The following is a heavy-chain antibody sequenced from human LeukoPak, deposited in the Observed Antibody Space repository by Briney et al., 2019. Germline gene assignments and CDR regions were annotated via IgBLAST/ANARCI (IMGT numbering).Heavy chain of an antibody. Sequence: SETLSLTCAVSGGSISSSNWWSWVRQPPGKGLEWIGEIYHSGSTNYNPSLKSRVTISVDKSKNQFSLKLSSVTAADTAVYYCARDKSGRDDGFDYWGQGTLVTVSS. CDR1: GGSISSSNW. CDR3: ARDKSGRDDGFDY. J-gene: IGHJ4*02. D-gene: IGHD3-3*01. CDR2: IYHSGST. V-gene: IGHV4-4*02.